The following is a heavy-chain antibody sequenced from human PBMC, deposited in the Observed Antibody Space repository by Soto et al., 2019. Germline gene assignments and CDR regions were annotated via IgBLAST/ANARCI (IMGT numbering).Heavy chain of an antibody. CDR3: ARNDFWSGYALMGYYYGMDV. D-gene: IGHD3-3*01. V-gene: IGHV4-61*01. Sequence: QVQLQESGPGLVKPSETLSLTCTVSGGSVSSGSYYWSWIRQPPGKGLEWIGYIYYSGSTNYNPALKSRVTIAVYTYKTQFSLKLSSVTAADTAVYYCARNDFWSGYALMGYYYGMDVWGQGTTVTVSS. CDR2: IYYSGST. J-gene: IGHJ6*02. CDR1: GGSVSSGSYY.